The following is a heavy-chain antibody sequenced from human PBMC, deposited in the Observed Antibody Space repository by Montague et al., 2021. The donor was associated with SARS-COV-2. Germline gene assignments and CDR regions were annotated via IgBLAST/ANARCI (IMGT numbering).Heavy chain of an antibody. CDR1: GSTFSSYA. CDR3: ARDPDYGDSVGIDY. Sequence: SLRLSCAASGSTFSSYAMHWVRQAPGKGLEWVAVISYDGINKYYADSVKGRFTISRDNSKNTLYLQMNSLRAEDTAVYYCARDPDYGDSVGIDYWGQGTLVTVSS. D-gene: IGHD4-17*01. CDR2: ISYDGINK. J-gene: IGHJ4*02. V-gene: IGHV3-30-3*01.